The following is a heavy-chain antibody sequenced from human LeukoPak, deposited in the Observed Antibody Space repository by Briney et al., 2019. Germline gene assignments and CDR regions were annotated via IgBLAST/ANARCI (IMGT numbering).Heavy chain of an antibody. V-gene: IGHV1-24*01. J-gene: IGHJ4*02. D-gene: IGHD3-9*01. CDR3: ASGVPRRLYDILTMYDY. CDR1: GYTLTELS. CDR2: FDHEDGET. Sequence: GASVKVSCKVSGYTLTELSMHWVRQAPGKGLEWMGGFDHEDGETIYAQKFQGRVTMTEDTSTDTAYMELSSLRSEDTAVYYCASGVPRRLYDILTMYDYWGQGTLVTVSS.